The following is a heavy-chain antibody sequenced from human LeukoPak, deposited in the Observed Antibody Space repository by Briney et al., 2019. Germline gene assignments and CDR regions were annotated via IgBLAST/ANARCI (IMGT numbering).Heavy chain of an antibody. V-gene: IGHV3-53*01. D-gene: IGHD6-13*01. CDR3: AREGQQLTFDY. CDR1: GFTVSSNY. CDR2: IYSGGST. J-gene: IGHJ4*02. Sequence: GGSLRLSCTASGFTVSSNYMSWVRQALGKGLEWVSVIYSGGSTYYADSVKGRFTISRDNSKNTLYLQMNSLRAEDTAVYYCAREGQQLTFDYWGQGTLVTVSS.